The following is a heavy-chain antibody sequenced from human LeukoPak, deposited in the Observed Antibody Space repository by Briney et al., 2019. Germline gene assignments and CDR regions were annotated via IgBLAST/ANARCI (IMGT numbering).Heavy chain of an antibody. CDR2: IKDKIRAGTT. CDR1: GFSFTSSW. Sequence: GGSLRLSRVAPGFSFTSSWMVCVRQAPGRGLEWFGRIKDKIRAGTTDLAAPVKGRFTISRDDSRRTVYLQMDSLKNQDTAVYYCTTDFSHFDLSSGYYSYWGLGTLVTVSS. J-gene: IGHJ4*02. D-gene: IGHD3-3*01. CDR3: TTDFSHFDLSSGYYSY. V-gene: IGHV3-15*01.